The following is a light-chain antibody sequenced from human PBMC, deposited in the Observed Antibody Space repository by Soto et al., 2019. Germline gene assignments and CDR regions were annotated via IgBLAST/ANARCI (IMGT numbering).Light chain of an antibody. CDR2: DAS. Sequence: IFFTHSPTTPSFSPGEKATPSFKTSLSVSVYLDWYQQKPGQAPRLLISDASNRATGIPARFSGSGSGTDFTLTISSLEPEDFAVYYCHQRQYWPPITFGQGTRLEIK. J-gene: IGKJ5*01. CDR3: HQRQYWPPIT. V-gene: IGKV3-11*01. CDR1: LSVSVY.